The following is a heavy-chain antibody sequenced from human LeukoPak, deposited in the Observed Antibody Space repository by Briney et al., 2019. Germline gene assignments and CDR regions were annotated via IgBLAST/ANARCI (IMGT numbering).Heavy chain of an antibody. CDR2: ISYDGSNK. J-gene: IGHJ4*02. D-gene: IGHD3-10*01. CDR1: GFTFSSYG. Sequence: PGGSLRLSCAASGFTFSSYGTHWVRQAPGKGLEWVAVISYDGSNKYYADSVKGRFTISRDNSKNTLYLQMNSLRAEDTAVYYGANTGGGYGSRSYCLYWGQGTLVTVSS. CDR3: ANTGGGYGSRSYCLY. V-gene: IGHV3-30*18.